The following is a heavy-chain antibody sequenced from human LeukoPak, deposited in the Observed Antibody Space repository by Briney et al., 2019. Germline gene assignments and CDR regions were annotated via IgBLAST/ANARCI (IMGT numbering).Heavy chain of an antibody. CDR1: GYSFSNYY. J-gene: IGHJ4*02. CDR2: IYPGDSDT. CDR3: ARGSIYHDY. Sequence: GESLKISRKGSGYSFSNYYIAWVRQMPGKGPEWMGIIYPGDSDTTYSPSFQGQVTMSADKSISAAYLQWSSLKASDTAMYYCARGSIYHDYWGQGTLVTVSS. V-gene: IGHV5-51*01. D-gene: IGHD3-3*01.